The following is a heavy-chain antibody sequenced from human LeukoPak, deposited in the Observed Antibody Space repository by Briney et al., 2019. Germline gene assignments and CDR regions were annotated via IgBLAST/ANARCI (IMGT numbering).Heavy chain of an antibody. Sequence: ALVRVSCKASGYTFTDYYIHWVRQAPGQGLEWMGWISPGTGGTNYAQNFQGRVTMTRDTSISTAYMELSGLRSDDTALYFCARNYGRTSRYFDYWGRGPLV. CDR3: ARNYGRTSRYFDY. D-gene: IGHD4-23*01. CDR2: ISPGTGGT. CDR1: GYTFTDYY. J-gene: IGHJ4*02. V-gene: IGHV1-2*02.